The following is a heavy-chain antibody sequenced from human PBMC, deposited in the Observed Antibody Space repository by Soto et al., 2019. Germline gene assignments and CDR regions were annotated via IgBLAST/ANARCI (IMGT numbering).Heavy chain of an antibody. D-gene: IGHD3-16*01. J-gene: IGHJ4*02. CDR2: IKTDGTVT. CDR1: GFTFSSYW. Sequence: PGGSLRLSCAASGFTFSSYWMHWVRQDAGKGLLWVSSIKTDGTVTQYADSVKARFTVSRDNAKNTLYLQMNSLRAEDTAVYYCAKDLSWGQCDYWGQGALVTVSS. CDR3: AKDLSWGQCDY. V-gene: IGHV3-74*03.